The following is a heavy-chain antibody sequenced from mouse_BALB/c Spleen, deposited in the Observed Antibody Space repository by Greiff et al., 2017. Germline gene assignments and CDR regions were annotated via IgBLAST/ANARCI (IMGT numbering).Heavy chain of an antibody. CDR2: ISSGSSTI. CDR1: GFTFSSFG. V-gene: IGHV5-17*02. J-gene: IGHJ4*01. Sequence: EVKLVESGGGLVQPGGSRKLSCAASGFTFSSFGMHWVRQAPEKGLEWVAYISSGSSTIYYADTVKGRFTISRDNPKNTLFLQMTSLRSEDTAMYYCARFRMDYWGQGTSVTVSS. CDR3: ARFRMDY.